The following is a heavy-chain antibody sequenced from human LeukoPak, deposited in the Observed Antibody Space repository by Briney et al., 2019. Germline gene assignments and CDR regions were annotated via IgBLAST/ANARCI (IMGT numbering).Heavy chain of an antibody. CDR1: GYTFTSYG. D-gene: IGHD6-13*01. CDR3: ARSWIWDSSSWPFDY. Sequence: ASVTVSCTASGYTFTSYGISWVRQAPGQGLEWMGWISAYNGNTNYAQKLQGRVTMTTDTSTSTAYMELRSLRSDDTAVYYCARSWIWDSSSWPFDYWGQGTLVTVSS. V-gene: IGHV1-18*01. J-gene: IGHJ4*02. CDR2: ISAYNGNT.